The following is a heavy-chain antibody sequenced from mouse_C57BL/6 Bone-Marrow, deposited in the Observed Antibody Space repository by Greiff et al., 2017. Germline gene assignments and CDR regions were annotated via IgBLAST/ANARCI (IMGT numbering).Heavy chain of an antibody. J-gene: IGHJ3*01. CDR1: GYAFTNYL. V-gene: IGHV1-54*01. D-gene: IGHD1-1*01. CDR3: ARDGYYGSRGAWFAY. CDR2: INPGSGGT. Sequence: QVQLQQSGAELVRPGTSVKVSCKASGYAFTNYLIEWVKQRPGQGLEWIGVINPGSGGTNYNEKFKGKATLTADKSSSTAYMQLSSLTSEDSAVYFCARDGYYGSRGAWFAYWGQGTLVTVSA.